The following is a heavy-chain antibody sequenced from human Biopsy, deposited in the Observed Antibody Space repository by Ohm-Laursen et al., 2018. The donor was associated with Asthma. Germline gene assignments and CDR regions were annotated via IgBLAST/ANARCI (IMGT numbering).Heavy chain of an antibody. Sequence: SLRLSCSASGSTVSRDHMFWVRQAPGKGLEWVSVIYSGGTSDTADSVRGRFTISRDNSKNTLYLRMNSLRVEDTAVYYCARGLDYSGRSGFDYWGQGTLVTVSS. D-gene: IGHD3-10*01. CDR1: GSTVSRDH. CDR2: IYSGGTS. J-gene: IGHJ4*02. V-gene: IGHV3-53*01. CDR3: ARGLDYSGRSGFDY.